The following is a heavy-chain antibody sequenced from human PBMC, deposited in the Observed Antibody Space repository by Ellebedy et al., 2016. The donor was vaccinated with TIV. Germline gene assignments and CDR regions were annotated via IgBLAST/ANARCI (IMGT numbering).Heavy chain of an antibody. Sequence: GESLKISCAASGFTFSAYWMSWVRQSSGKGLEGVDNIKSDGSESYYVDSVKGRFTISRDNAKKLLFLQMNSLRVEDTAVYYCVIEERGPSNWGPGTRVTVSS. CDR2: IKSDGSES. D-gene: IGHD3-10*01. J-gene: IGHJ4*02. V-gene: IGHV3-7*03. CDR3: VIEERGPSN. CDR1: GFTFSAYW.